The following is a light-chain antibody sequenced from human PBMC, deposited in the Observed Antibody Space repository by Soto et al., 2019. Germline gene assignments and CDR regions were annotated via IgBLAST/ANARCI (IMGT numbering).Light chain of an antibody. CDR3: QQYNTYPLT. V-gene: IGKV1-5*03. Sequence: DIQMTQSPSTLSASVGDRVTITCRASQSISTWLAWYQQKAGKAPKLLIYKASSLEGGVPSRFSGSGSGTEFNITISSLQPDDLATYDCQQYNTYPLTFGGGTTVDIK. CDR2: KAS. CDR1: QSISTW. J-gene: IGKJ4*01.